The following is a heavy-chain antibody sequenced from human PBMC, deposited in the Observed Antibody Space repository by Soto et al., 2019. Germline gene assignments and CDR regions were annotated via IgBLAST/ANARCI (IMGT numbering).Heavy chain of an antibody. Sequence: GESLKISCKASGYSFTTYWIGWVRQMPGKGLEWMGIIYPGDSDTRYSPSFQGQVTISADKSISTAYLQWSSLKASDSAMFYCARKDIAGNSVDFWGQGTLVTVSS. CDR2: IYPGDSDT. CDR3: ARKDIAGNSVDF. J-gene: IGHJ4*02. D-gene: IGHD6-13*01. CDR1: GYSFTTYW. V-gene: IGHV5-51*01.